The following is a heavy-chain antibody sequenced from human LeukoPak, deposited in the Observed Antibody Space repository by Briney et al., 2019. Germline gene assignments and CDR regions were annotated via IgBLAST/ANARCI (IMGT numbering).Heavy chain of an antibody. Sequence: ASVKVSCKASGYTLTSYAMNWVRQAPGQGLEWMGWINTNTGNPTYAQGFTGRFVFSLDTSVSTADLQISSLKAEDTAVYYCARDRSGGGTTGPFDYWGQGTLVTVSS. V-gene: IGHV7-4-1*02. CDR1: GYTLTSYA. D-gene: IGHD1-7*01. J-gene: IGHJ4*02. CDR3: ARDRSGGGTTGPFDY. CDR2: INTNTGNP.